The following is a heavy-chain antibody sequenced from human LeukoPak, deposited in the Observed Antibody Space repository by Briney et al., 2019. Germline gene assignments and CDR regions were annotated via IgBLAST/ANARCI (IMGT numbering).Heavy chain of an antibody. J-gene: IGHJ4*02. V-gene: IGHV4-59*02. CDR3: ARARGGRLGATPGLDY. CDR2: IYYSGST. CDR1: GGSVSSYY. Sequence: SETLSLTCTVSGGSVSSYYWSWIRQPPGKGLEWIGYIYYSGSTNYNPSLKSRVTISVDTSKNQFSLKLSSVTAADTAVYYCARARGGRLGATPGLDYWGQGTLVTVSS. D-gene: IGHD1-26*01.